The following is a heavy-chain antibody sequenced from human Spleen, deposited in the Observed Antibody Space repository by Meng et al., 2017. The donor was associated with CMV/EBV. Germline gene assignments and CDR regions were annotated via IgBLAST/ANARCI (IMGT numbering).Heavy chain of an antibody. D-gene: IGHD3-10*01. J-gene: IGHJ4*02. Sequence: GGSLRLSCAASGFTLSRYWMHWVRQVPGKGLVWVSRINKDGSLTNYADAVEGRFTISRDNAKNTLFLQMNSLRPEDTAVYYCARDQGILWFGELDCWGRGTLVTVSS. CDR3: ARDQGILWFGELDC. CDR2: INKDGSLT. CDR1: GFTLSRYW. V-gene: IGHV3-74*01.